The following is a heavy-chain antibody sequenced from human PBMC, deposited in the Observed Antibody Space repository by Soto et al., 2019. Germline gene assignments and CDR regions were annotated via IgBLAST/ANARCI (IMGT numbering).Heavy chain of an antibody. CDR1: GDSISVGYY. Sequence: QVQLQESGPGLVKPSQTLSLTCTVSGDSISVGYYWSWIRQHPGKGLEWIGYVSPSGTTYYNPSPQSRVSISNGTSKDQVPLEGSPGTAADPGVYFWAGERGSYGMDVWGQGTTVTVSS. CDR3: AGERGSYGMDV. CDR2: VSPSGTT. J-gene: IGHJ6*02. V-gene: IGHV4-31*03.